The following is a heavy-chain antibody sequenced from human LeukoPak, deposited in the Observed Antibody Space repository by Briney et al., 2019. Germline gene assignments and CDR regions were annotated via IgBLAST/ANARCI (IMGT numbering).Heavy chain of an antibody. CDR2: ISYDGSNK. CDR1: GFTFSSYA. J-gene: IGHJ3*02. CDR3: AKIAVAGTTDGFDI. Sequence: PGRSLRLSCAASGFTFSSYAMHWVRQAPGKGLEWVAVISYDGSNKYYADSVKGRFTISRDNSKNTLYLQMNSLRAEDTAVYYCAKIAVAGTTDGFDIWGQGTMVTVSS. D-gene: IGHD6-19*01. V-gene: IGHV3-30-3*01.